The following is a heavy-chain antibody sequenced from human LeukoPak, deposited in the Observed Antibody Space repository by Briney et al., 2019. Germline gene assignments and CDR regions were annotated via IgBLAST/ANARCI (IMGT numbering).Heavy chain of an antibody. CDR1: GGSFSGYY. J-gene: IGHJ6*02. CDR3: ARATTRAAWGMDV. CDR2: IYYSGST. V-gene: IGHV4-59*01. D-gene: IGHD6-25*01. Sequence: SETLSLTCAVYGGSFSGYYWSWIRQPPGKGLEGIGYIYYSGSTNYNPSLKSRVTISVDTSKNQFSLRLSSVTAADTAVYYCARATTRAAWGMDVWGQGTTVTVSS.